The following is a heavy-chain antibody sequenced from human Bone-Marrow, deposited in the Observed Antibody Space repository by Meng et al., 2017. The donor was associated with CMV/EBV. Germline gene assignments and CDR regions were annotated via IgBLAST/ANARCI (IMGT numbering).Heavy chain of an antibody. J-gene: IGHJ4*02. D-gene: IGHD6-13*01. V-gene: IGHV3-30*02. Sequence: GESLKISCVASGFTFSSHGIHWVRQAPGKGLEWVAFIRYDGSNKKYGDSVKGRFTISRDNSKNTLYLQMNSLRAEDTAVYYCARNVYSTIEGYFDYWGQGTLVTVSS. CDR1: GFTFSSHG. CDR3: ARNVYSTIEGYFDY. CDR2: IRYDGSNK.